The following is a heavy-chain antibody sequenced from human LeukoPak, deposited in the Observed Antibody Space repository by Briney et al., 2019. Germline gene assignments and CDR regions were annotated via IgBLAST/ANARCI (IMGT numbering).Heavy chain of an antibody. Sequence: GGSLRLSCAASGFTFTSYSMNWVRQAPGKGLEWVTVISYDGSVKHYADSVKGRFTISRDDSKNTLYLQMNSLRAEDTAVYYCAKGRNNWTPGGDWGQGSLVTVSS. J-gene: IGHJ4*02. CDR3: AKGRNNWTPGGD. D-gene: IGHD1-1*01. CDR1: GFTFTSYS. CDR2: ISYDGSVK. V-gene: IGHV3-30*18.